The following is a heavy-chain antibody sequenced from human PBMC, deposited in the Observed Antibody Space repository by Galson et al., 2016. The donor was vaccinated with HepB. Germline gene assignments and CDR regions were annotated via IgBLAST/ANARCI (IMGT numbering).Heavy chain of an antibody. Sequence: SETLSLTCTVSGGSISNNAYYWGWIRQPPGKGLEWIGRAHYSGNKYYDPSLKTRVTISVDTSKSQFSLQLSSVTAADTAGYYCATTVTRTYWYFALWGLGTLVTVSS. D-gene: IGHD4-17*01. J-gene: IGHJ2*01. CDR2: AHYSGNK. CDR3: ATTVTRTYWYFAL. V-gene: IGHV4-39*01. CDR1: GGSISNNAYY.